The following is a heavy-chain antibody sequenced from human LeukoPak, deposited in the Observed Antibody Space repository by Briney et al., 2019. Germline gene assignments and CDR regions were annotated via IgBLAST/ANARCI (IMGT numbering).Heavy chain of an antibody. D-gene: IGHD6-13*01. CDR3: AKAGGSSRNWFDP. V-gene: IGHV3-9*01. CDR2: ISWNSGSI. J-gene: IGHJ5*02. Sequence: PGRSLRLSCAASGFIFDDYAMHWVRQAPGKGLEWVSGISWNSGSIGYADSVKGRFTISRDNAKNSLYLQMNSLRAEDTALYYCAKAGGSSRNWFDPWGQGTLVTVSS. CDR1: GFIFDDYA.